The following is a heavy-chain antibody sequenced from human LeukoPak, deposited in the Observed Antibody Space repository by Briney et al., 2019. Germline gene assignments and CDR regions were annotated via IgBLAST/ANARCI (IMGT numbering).Heavy chain of an antibody. D-gene: IGHD3-3*01. CDR2: INSDGSST. Sequence: GGSLRLSCAASGSTFSSYWMHWVRQAPGKGLVWVSRINSDGSSTSYADSVKGRFTISRDNAKNSLYLQMNSLRAEDTAVYYCARDLHSYYDFWSGYATPDYWGQGTLVTVSS. J-gene: IGHJ4*02. CDR3: ARDLHSYYDFWSGYATPDY. V-gene: IGHV3-74*01. CDR1: GSTFSSYW.